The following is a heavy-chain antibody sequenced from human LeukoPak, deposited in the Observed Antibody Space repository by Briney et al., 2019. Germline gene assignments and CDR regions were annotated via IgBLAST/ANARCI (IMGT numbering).Heavy chain of an antibody. Sequence: GGSLRLSCAASGFTFSGYWMSWVRQAPGKGLEWVANIKQDGSEKYYVDSVKGRFIISRDNAKNSLYLQMNSLRAEDTAVYYCAKEVNVGTTDYWGQGTLVTVSS. D-gene: IGHD1-7*01. CDR2: IKQDGSEK. CDR1: GFTFSGYW. CDR3: AKEVNVGTTDY. V-gene: IGHV3-7*01. J-gene: IGHJ4*02.